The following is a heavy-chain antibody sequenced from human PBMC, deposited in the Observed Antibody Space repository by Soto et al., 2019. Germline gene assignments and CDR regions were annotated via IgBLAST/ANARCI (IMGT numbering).Heavy chain of an antibody. V-gene: IGHV5-51*01. Sequence: ISCKGSGYRFTSYWIGWVRQMPGKGLEWMGIIQPGDSDIRYSPSFQGQVTISADKSISTAYLQWSSLKASDTAMYYCARSMLVTATQIYDYWGQGTPVTVSS. CDR2: IQPGDSDI. CDR1: GYRFTSYW. D-gene: IGHD2-21*02. J-gene: IGHJ4*02. CDR3: ARSMLVTATQIYDY.